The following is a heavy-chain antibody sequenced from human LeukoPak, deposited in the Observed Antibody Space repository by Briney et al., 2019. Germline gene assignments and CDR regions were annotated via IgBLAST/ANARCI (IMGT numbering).Heavy chain of an antibody. CDR2: INPNSGGT. D-gene: IGHD1-26*01. CDR1: GYTFNGYY. CDR3: ARPKRVGATSDY. Sequence: ASVKVSCKASGYTFNGYYMHWVRQAPGQGLEWIGWINPNSGGTNYAQKFQGRVTMTRDTSISTAYMELSRLRSDDTAVYYCARPKRVGATSDYWGQGTLVTVSS. V-gene: IGHV1-2*02. J-gene: IGHJ4*02.